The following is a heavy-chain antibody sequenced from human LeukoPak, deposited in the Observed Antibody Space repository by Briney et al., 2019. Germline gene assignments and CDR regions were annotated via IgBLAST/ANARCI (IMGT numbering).Heavy chain of an antibody. V-gene: IGHV3-9*01. Sequence: GGSLRLSCAASGFTFDDYAMHWVRQAPGKGLEWVSGISWNSGSIGYADSVMGRFTISRDNAKNSLYLQMNSLRAEDTALYYCAKGGDILTGYYADYWGQGTLVTVSS. CDR3: AKGGDILTGYYADY. CDR2: ISWNSGSI. CDR1: GFTFDDYA. D-gene: IGHD3-9*01. J-gene: IGHJ4*02.